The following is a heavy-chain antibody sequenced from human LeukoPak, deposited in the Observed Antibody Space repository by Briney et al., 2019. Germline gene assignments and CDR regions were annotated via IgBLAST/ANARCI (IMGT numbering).Heavy chain of an antibody. CDR3: ARDPPSTDNWFDP. J-gene: IGHJ5*02. CDR1: GVTFSNYG. CDR2: IKQDGSEK. V-gene: IGHV3-7*01. D-gene: IGHD4-11*01. Sequence: GGSLRLSCAASGVTFSNYGMSWVRRAPERGREWVANIKQDGSEKYYVDSVKGRFIISRDNAKNSLYLQMNSLRAEHTAVYYCARDPPSTDNWFDPWGQGTLVTVSS.